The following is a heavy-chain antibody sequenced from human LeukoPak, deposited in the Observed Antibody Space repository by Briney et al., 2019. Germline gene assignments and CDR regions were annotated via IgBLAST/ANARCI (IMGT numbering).Heavy chain of an antibody. V-gene: IGHV3-21*01. CDR1: GFTFSSYW. CDR3: ARDSAGLYYYGSGSPEYFQH. D-gene: IGHD3-10*01. Sequence: GGSLRLSCAASGFTFSSYWMSWVRQAPGRGLEWVSSISTGSSYIYYADSVKGRFTISRDDAKNSLYLQMNSLRSEDTAVYYCARDSAGLYYYGSGSPEYFQHWGQGTLVTVSS. J-gene: IGHJ1*01. CDR2: ISTGSSYI.